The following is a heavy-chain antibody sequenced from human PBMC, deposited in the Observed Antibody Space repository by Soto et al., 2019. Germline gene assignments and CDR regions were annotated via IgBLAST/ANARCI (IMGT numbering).Heavy chain of an antibody. Sequence: VPLVESGGGSVQPGGSLRLSCVASGITFSGFWMHWVRQVPGKGLVWVARVDSAGSGTSYADSVKGRFTISRDNAKNTLSLQVDSLRVEDAAVYYCATVFEHWGQGTPVTVSS. J-gene: IGHJ4*02. CDR3: ATVFEH. CDR1: GITFSGFW. V-gene: IGHV3-74*01. CDR2: VDSAGSGT.